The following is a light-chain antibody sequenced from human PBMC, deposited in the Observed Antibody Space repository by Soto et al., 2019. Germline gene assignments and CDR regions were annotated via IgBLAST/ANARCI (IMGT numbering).Light chain of an antibody. Sequence: QSVLTQPPSASGTPGQRVTISCSGSSSNIGSNTVNWYQQLPGTAPKLLIYSNNQRPSGVPDRFSGSKSGTSASLAISGLQSEDEADYYCSSYTSRSSITLMVFGGGTKVTVL. CDR1: SSNIGSNT. V-gene: IGLV1-44*01. CDR3: SSYTSRSSITLMV. J-gene: IGLJ2*01. CDR2: SNN.